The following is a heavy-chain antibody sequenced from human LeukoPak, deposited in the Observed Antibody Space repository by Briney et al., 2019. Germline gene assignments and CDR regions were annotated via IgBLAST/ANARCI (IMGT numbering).Heavy chain of an antibody. J-gene: IGHJ4*02. CDR2: ISSSSSYI. D-gene: IGHD6-13*01. V-gene: IGHV3-21*01. CDR3: ARARVSSSWYQDY. CDR1: GFTFSSYG. Sequence: GGSLRLSCVASGFTFSSYGMNWVRQAPGKGLEWVSSISSSSSYIYYADSVKGRFTISRDNAKNSLYLQMNSLRAEDTAVYYCARARVSSSWYQDYWGQGTLVTVSS.